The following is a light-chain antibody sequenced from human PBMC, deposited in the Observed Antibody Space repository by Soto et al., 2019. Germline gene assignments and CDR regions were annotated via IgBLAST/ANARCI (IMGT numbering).Light chain of an antibody. V-gene: IGKV3-20*01. J-gene: IGKJ2*01. Sequence: EILLTQSPGTLSLSPGERATLSCRASQSVRNSYVAWYQQKPGQAPRLLIYGASGRATGIPDRFSGSGSGTDFTLTISRLEPEDVEVYYWQQYGSSPYTFGQGTKLEI. CDR3: QQYGSSPYT. CDR1: QSVRNSY. CDR2: GAS.